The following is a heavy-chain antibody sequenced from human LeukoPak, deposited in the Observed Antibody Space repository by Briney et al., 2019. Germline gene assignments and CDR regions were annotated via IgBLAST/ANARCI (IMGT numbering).Heavy chain of an antibody. CDR1: GDSINSGGYF. CDR3: ARDTRGIAAAGTHAFDI. J-gene: IGHJ3*02. D-gene: IGHD6-13*01. V-gene: IGHV4-31*03. CDR2: INYSGST. Sequence: SQTLSLTCTVSGDSINSGGYFWTWIRQHPGKGLEWIGYINYSGSTYHNPSLRSRATISVDTSKNQFSLKLSSVTAADTAVYYCARDTRGIAAAGTHAFDIWGQGTMVTVSS.